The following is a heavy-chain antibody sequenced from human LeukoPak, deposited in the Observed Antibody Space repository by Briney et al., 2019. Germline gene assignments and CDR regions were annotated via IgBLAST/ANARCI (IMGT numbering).Heavy chain of an antibody. CDR2: INHSGST. Sequence: SETLSLTCTVSGGSISSRSYYWGWIRQPPGKGLEWIGEINHSGSTNYNPSLKSRVTISVDTSKNQFSLKLSSVTAADTAVYYCARGQYSSRWIGSGSRYFDYWGQGTLVTVSS. J-gene: IGHJ4*02. V-gene: IGHV4-39*07. CDR3: ARGQYSSRWIGSGSRYFDY. D-gene: IGHD6-13*01. CDR1: GGSISSRSYY.